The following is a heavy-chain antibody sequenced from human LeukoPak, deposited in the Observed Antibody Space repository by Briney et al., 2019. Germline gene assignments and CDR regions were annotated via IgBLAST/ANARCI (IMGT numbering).Heavy chain of an antibody. CDR2: IRSKANNYAT. CDR3: IRGAASGSYYGFDV. Sequence: GGSLRLSCAASGFTFSGSTMHWVRQASGKGLEWVGRIRSKANNYATAYATSVKGRFTLSRDDSKNTAYLQMNSLKTEDTAVYYCIRGAASGSYYGFDVWGQGATVTISS. V-gene: IGHV3-73*01. CDR1: GFTFSGST. J-gene: IGHJ6*02. D-gene: IGHD1-26*01.